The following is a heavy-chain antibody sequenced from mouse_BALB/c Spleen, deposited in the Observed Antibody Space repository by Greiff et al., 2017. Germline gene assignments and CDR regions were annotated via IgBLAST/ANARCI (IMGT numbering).Heavy chain of an antibody. CDR1: GYTFTSYW. V-gene: IGHV1-5*01. CDR2: IYPGNSDT. Sequence: VQLQQSGTVLARPGASVKMSCKASGYTFTSYWMHWVKQRPGQGLEWIGAIYPGNSDTSYNQKFKGKAKLTAVTSTSTAYMELSSLTNEDSAVYYCTRTTVADWYFDVWGAGTTVTVSS. CDR3: TRTTVADWYFDV. J-gene: IGHJ1*01. D-gene: IGHD1-1*01.